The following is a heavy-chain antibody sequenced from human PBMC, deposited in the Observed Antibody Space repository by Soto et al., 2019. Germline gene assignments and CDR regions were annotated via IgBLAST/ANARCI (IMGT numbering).Heavy chain of an antibody. CDR1: GLTFSTYA. J-gene: IGHJ3*01. D-gene: IGHD4-4*01. CDR3: AKPYDYRNYIGTFDF. Sequence: EVLLLESGGGLVQPGGSLSLSCAVSGLTFSTYAMNWVRQAPGKGLEWVSGIGGSDGTTYYADSVKGRFTISRDNSKNALYLQLNSLRGEDTATYYCAKPYDYRNYIGTFDFWGHGTMVTVSS. V-gene: IGHV3-23*01. CDR2: IGGSDGTT.